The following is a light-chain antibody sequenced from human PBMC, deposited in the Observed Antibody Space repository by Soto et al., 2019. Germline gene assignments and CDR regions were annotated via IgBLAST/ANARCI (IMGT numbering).Light chain of an antibody. V-gene: IGKV3-20*01. CDR1: QSVSNNY. CDR3: QQYGSSPPYT. Sequence: EVVLTQSPGTLSLSPGEIATLSCRASQSVSNNYLAWYQQKPGQSPKLLIFGSSDRATGIPDRFSGSGSGTDFTLTISSLEPEDFAVYYCQQYGSSPPYTCGQGNKLEIK. J-gene: IGKJ2*01. CDR2: GSS.